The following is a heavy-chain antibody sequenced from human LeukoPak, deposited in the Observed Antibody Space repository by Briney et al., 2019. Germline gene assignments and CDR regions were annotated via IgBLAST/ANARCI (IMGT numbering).Heavy chain of an antibody. CDR2: FWSDGITK. V-gene: IGHV3-33*01. CDR3: AREQQYGDDLAYSFDY. CDR1: GFTFSSSG. Sequence: GGSLRLSCAASGFTFSSSGMHWVRQAPGKGLEWVAVFWSDGITKYYADSVKGRFTISRDNSKNTLFLQMNNLRAEDTAVYYCAREQQYGDDLAYSFDYWGQGTLVTVSS. D-gene: IGHD4-17*01. J-gene: IGHJ4*02.